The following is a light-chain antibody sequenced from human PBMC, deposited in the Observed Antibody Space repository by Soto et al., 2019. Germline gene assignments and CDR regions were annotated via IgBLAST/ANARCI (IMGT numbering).Light chain of an antibody. Sequence: QSVLTQPPSVSAAPGQKVTISCSGSNSNIGNNYVSWYKQLPGTAPKLLIYENNKRPSGIPDRFSGSKSGASATPGITGLQTGDEADYYCGTWVSSLSVWVFGGGTKLTVL. CDR2: ENN. J-gene: IGLJ3*02. V-gene: IGLV1-51*02. CDR3: GTWVSSLSVWV. CDR1: NSNIGNNY.